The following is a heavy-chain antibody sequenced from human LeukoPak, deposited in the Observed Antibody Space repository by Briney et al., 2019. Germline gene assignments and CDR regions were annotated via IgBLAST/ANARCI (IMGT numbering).Heavy chain of an antibody. CDR1: GFTVSSNY. J-gene: IGHJ5*02. CDR3: ARSKLRFGEGDWFDP. D-gene: IGHD3-10*01. V-gene: IGHV3-66*01. Sequence: GGSLRLSCAASGFTVSSNYMSWVRQAPGKGLEWVSVIYSGGSTYYADSVKGRFTISRDNSKNTLYLQMNSLRAEDTAVYYCARSKLRFGEGDWFDPWGQGTLVTVSS. CDR2: IYSGGST.